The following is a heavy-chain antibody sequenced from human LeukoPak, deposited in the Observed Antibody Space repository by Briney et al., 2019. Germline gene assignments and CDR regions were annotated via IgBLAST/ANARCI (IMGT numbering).Heavy chain of an antibody. CDR2: INPSGGST. V-gene: IGHV1-46*01. CDR3: AREEDYDYVWGSYRSNWFDP. CDR1: GYTFTSYY. Sequence: ASVKVSCKASGYTFTSYYMHWVRQAPGQGLEWMGIINPSGGSTSYAQKFQGRVTMTRDMSTSTVYMELSSLRSEDTAVYYCAREEDYDYVWGSYRSNWFDPWGQGTLVTVSS. D-gene: IGHD3-16*02. J-gene: IGHJ5*02.